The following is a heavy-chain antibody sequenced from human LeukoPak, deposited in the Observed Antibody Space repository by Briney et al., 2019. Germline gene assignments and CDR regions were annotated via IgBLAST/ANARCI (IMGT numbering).Heavy chain of an antibody. D-gene: IGHD6-6*01. Sequence: GGSLRLSCAASGFSFDDLCMTWVRQVPGKGLEWVACINWNGASTGYADSVRGRFTISRDNAKNSLYLQMNSLRAEDTALYYCARAVCPTIKFCDSSYFMDVWGKGTTVNVS. CDR3: ARAVCPTIKFCDSSYFMDV. CDR1: GFSFDDLC. V-gene: IGHV3-20*04. J-gene: IGHJ6*03. CDR2: INWNGAST.